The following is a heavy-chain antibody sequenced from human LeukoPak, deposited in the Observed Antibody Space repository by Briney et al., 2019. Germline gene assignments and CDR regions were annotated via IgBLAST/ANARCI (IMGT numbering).Heavy chain of an antibody. CDR1: GGTFSSYA. J-gene: IGHJ3*02. CDR3: ASYYGSGSYRADAFDI. Sequence: SVKVSCKASGGTFSSYAISWVRQAPGQGLEWMGRIIPILGIANYAQKFQGRVTITADKSTITAYMELSSLRSEDTAVYYCASYYGSGSYRADAFDIWGQGTMVTVSS. V-gene: IGHV1-69*04. CDR2: IIPILGIA. D-gene: IGHD3-10*01.